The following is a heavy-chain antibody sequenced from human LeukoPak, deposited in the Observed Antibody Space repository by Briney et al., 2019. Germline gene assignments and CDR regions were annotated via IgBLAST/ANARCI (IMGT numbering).Heavy chain of an antibody. J-gene: IGHJ6*03. V-gene: IGHV4-59*01. D-gene: IGHD2-2*01. Sequence: SETLSLTCTVSGGSISSYYWSWIRQPPGRGLEWIGYIYYSGSTNYNPSLKSRVTMSVDTSKNQFSLKLSSVTAADTAVYYCARLGETRVVPAAPLYYYYMDVWGKGTTVTVSS. CDR1: GGSISSYY. CDR3: ARLGETRVVPAAPLYYYYMDV. CDR2: IYYSGST.